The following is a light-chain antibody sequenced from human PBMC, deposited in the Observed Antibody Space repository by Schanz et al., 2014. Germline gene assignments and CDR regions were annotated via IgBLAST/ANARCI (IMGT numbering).Light chain of an antibody. J-gene: IGLJ2*01. V-gene: IGLV2-23*02. CDR3: CSYAGDTPHVA. Sequence: QSALTQPASVSGSPGQSITISCTGTSSDVGGYNLVSWYQQHPGKAPKLMIYDVSNRPSGVSNRFSGSKSGNTASLTISGLQTEDEADYYCCSYAGDTPHVALGGGTKVTVL. CDR1: SSDVGGYNL. CDR2: DVS.